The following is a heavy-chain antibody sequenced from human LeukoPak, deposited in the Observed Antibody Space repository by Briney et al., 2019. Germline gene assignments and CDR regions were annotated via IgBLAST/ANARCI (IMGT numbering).Heavy chain of an antibody. CDR2: IYYSGST. CDR3: ARMMVLRYFEI. Sequence: PSETLSLTCTVSGGSISSYYWSWIRQPPGKGLEWIGYIYYSGSTNYNPSLKSRVTISVDTSKNQFSLKLSSVTAADTAVYYCARMMVLRYFEIWGQGTLVTVSS. D-gene: IGHD3-9*01. V-gene: IGHV4-59*08. J-gene: IGHJ4*02. CDR1: GGSISSYY.